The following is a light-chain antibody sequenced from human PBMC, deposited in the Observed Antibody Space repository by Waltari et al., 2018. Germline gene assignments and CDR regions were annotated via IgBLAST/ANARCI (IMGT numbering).Light chain of an antibody. V-gene: IGLV2-11*01. Sequence: QSALTQPRSVSGSPGQSVTIPCTGTSSDVGGHNYVSWYQQHPGKAPKVMIYDVNKGPSGVPDRFSGSKSGNTASLTISGLQAEDEADYYCCSYAGSYTWVFGGGTKLTVL. CDR2: DVN. J-gene: IGLJ3*02. CDR3: CSYAGSYTWV. CDR1: SSDVGGHNY.